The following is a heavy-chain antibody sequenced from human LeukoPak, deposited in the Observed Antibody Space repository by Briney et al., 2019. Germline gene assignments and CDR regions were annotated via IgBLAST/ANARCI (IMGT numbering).Heavy chain of an antibody. CDR1: GYTFISYY. V-gene: IGHV1-46*01. CDR2: INPSGGST. Sequence: ASVKVSCKASGYTFISYYMHWVRQAPGQGLQWMGIINPSGGSTSYAQKFQGRVTMTRDTSMSTVYMELSSLRSEDTAVYYCARAASSSGRRLDYWGQGTLVTVSS. J-gene: IGHJ4*02. CDR3: ARAASSSGRRLDY. D-gene: IGHD3-10*01.